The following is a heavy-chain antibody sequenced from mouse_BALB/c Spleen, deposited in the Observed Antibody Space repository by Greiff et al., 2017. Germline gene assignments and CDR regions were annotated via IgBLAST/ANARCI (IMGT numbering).Heavy chain of an antibody. Sequence: EVKVVESGGGLVQPGGSRKLSCAASGFTFSSFGMHWVRQAPEKGLEWVAYISSGSSTIYYADTVKGRFTISRDNPKNTLFLQMTSLRSEDTAMYYCARWEDYDYAMDYWGQGTSVTVSS. V-gene: IGHV5-17*02. CDR2: ISSGSSTI. CDR1: GFTFSSFG. CDR3: ARWEDYDYAMDY. D-gene: IGHD2-4*01. J-gene: IGHJ4*01.